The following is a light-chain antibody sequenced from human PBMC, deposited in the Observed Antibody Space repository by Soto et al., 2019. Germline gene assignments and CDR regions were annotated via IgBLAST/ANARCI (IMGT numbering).Light chain of an antibody. CDR2: KAS. J-gene: IGKJ1*01. V-gene: IGKV1-16*01. Sequence: DIQMTQSPPSLSASVGDRVTIICRASEGINIYLAWFQQKPGKAPKFLIYKASTLKSGVPSRFSGSGSGTEFTLTISSLQPDDFATYYCQHYNSYSEAFGQGTKVDIK. CDR3: QHYNSYSEA. CDR1: EGINIY.